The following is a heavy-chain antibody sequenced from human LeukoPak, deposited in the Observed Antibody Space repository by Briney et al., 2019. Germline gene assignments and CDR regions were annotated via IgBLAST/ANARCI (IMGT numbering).Heavy chain of an antibody. J-gene: IGHJ3*02. Sequence: GGSLRLSCAASGFIFSSYNMHWVRQAPGKGLEWVAAILYDGSKKYYADSVKGRFTISRDNAKNSLYLQMNSLRAEDTAVYYCARAGYSYGYDHDAFDIWGQGTMVTVSS. CDR3: ARAGYSYGYDHDAFDI. CDR1: GFIFSSYN. D-gene: IGHD5-18*01. V-gene: IGHV3-33*05. CDR2: ILYDGSKK.